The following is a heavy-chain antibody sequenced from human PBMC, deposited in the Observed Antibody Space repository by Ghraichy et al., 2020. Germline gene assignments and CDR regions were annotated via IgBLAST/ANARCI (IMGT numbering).Heavy chain of an antibody. V-gene: IGHV3-30*18. CDR3: AKDRGSQWGDYPLVPSYYYGMNG. J-gene: IGHJ6*02. CDR2: ISYDGSNK. CDR1: GFTFSSYG. D-gene: IGHD4-17*01. Sequence: GGSLRLSCAASGFTFSSYGMHWVRQAPGKGLEWVAVISYDGSNKYYADSVKGRFTISRDNAKNTLYLQMNSLRAEDTAVYYCAKDRGSQWGDYPLVPSYYYGMNGWGQGTTVNV.